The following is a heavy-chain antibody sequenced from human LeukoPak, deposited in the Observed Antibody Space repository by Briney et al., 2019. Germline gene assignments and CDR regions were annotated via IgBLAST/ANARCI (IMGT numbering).Heavy chain of an antibody. V-gene: IGHV4-39*01. CDR2: IYYSGST. D-gene: IGHD3-10*01. Sequence: SETLSLTCTVSGGSISSSSYHWGWIRQPPGKGLEWIGSIYYSGSTYYNPSLKSRVTISVDTSKNQFSLKLSSVTAADTAVYYCAKQRAYRGEWAFDIWGQGTRVIVS. CDR3: AKQRAYRGEWAFDI. J-gene: IGHJ3*02. CDR1: GGSISSSSYH.